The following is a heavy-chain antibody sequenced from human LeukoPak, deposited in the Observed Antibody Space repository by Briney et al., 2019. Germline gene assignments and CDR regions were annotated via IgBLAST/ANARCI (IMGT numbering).Heavy chain of an antibody. V-gene: IGHV1-3*01. CDR1: GYSFTSYV. Sequence: GASVKVSCKASGYSFTSYVMHWVRPAPGQRLEWMGWMNAGNDDTNYSQKFRDRVTITWDTSASTAYMKLSSLRSEDTAVYYCARAKYYGDSDWFDPWGQGTLVTVSS. D-gene: IGHD4-17*01. CDR2: MNAGNDDT. CDR3: ARAKYYGDSDWFDP. J-gene: IGHJ5*02.